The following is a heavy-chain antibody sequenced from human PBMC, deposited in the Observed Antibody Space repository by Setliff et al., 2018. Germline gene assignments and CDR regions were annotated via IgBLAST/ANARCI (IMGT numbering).Heavy chain of an antibody. J-gene: IGHJ4*02. D-gene: IGHD3-10*01. CDR3: AKPGGWTWPLYY. CDR1: GFAFSKYG. CDR2: ISSGFET. Sequence: GGSLRLSCAASGFAFSKYGMSWVRQAPGKGLEWVAGISSGFETAYADSVKGRFTISKDNSKNTLYLEMTSLRADDTAIYYCAKPGGWTWPLYYWGQGILVTVSS. V-gene: IGHV3-23*01.